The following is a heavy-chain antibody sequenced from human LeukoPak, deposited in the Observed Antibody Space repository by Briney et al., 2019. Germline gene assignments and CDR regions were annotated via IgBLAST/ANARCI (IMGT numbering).Heavy chain of an antibody. Sequence: PGGSLRLSCAASGFTFSTYTVNWVRQAPGKGLEWVSPISSGTSYIYYADSVKGQFTISRDNAKNSLYLQMNSLRAEDTAVYYCARDRATGTTNYYYYYGMDVWGKGTTVTVSS. CDR1: GFTFSTYT. J-gene: IGHJ6*04. D-gene: IGHD1-1*01. V-gene: IGHV3-21*01. CDR2: ISSGTSYI. CDR3: ARDRATGTTNYYYYYGMDV.